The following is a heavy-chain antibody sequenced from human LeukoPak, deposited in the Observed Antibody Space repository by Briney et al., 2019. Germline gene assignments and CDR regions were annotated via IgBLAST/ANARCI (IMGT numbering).Heavy chain of an antibody. CDR1: GFTFSEYA. V-gene: IGHV3-48*01. D-gene: IGHD3-16*01. CDR2: ISSSSSHI. Sequence: PGGSLRLSCAASGFTFSEYAMNWVRQAPGKGLEWVSYISSSSSHIYYADSVKGRFTISRDNAKNSLYLQMNSLSAEDTAVYYCARASFGGADRCSWYIDDWGQGTLVTVSS. J-gene: IGHJ4*02. CDR3: ARASFGGADRCSWYIDD.